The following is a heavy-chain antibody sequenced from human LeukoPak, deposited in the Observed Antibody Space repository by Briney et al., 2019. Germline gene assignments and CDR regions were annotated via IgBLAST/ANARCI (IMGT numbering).Heavy chain of an antibody. Sequence: GGSLRLSCAASGFTVSSNYMSWVRQAPGKGLEWVSVIYSGGSTYYADSVKGRFTISRDNSKNTLYLQINSPRAEDTAVYYCARGGYSYGGLAFDYWGQGTLVTVSS. J-gene: IGHJ4*02. CDR3: ARGGYSYGGLAFDY. CDR2: IYSGGST. D-gene: IGHD5-18*01. CDR1: GFTVSSNY. V-gene: IGHV3-66*01.